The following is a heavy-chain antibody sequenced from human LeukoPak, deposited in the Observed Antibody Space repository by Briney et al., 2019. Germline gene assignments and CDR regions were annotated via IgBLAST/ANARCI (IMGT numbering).Heavy chain of an antibody. J-gene: IGHJ4*02. CDR1: GVTVSSNY. CDR2: IYSGGST. Sequence: PGGSLRLFCAASGVTVSSNYMSWVRQAPGKGLEGVSVIYSGGSTYYADSVKGRFTISRDNSKNTLYLQMNSLRAEDTAVYYCAREPPSSSFRLGIDYWGQGTLVTVSS. CDR3: AREPPSSSFRLGIDY. V-gene: IGHV3-66*01. D-gene: IGHD6-13*01.